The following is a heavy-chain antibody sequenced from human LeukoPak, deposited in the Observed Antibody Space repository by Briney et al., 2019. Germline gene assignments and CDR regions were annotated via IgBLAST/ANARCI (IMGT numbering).Heavy chain of an antibody. CDR2: IYYSGST. CDR1: GSSISSYY. D-gene: IGHD3-10*01. CDR3: ASLARYYYGSGWPSIDY. Sequence: SETLSLTCTVSGSSISSYYWSWIRQPPGKGLEWIGYIYYSGSTNYNPSLKSRVTISADTSKNQFSLKLSSVTAADTAVYYCASLARYYYGSGWPSIDYWGQGTLVTVSS. V-gene: IGHV4-59*01. J-gene: IGHJ4*02.